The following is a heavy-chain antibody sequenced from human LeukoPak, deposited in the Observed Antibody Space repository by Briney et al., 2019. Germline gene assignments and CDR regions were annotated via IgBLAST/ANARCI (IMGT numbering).Heavy chain of an antibody. Sequence: GGSLRLSCAASGFTFSSYSTNWVRQAPGKGLEWVSSISSSSSYIYYADSVKGRFTISRDNAKNSLYLQMNSLRAEDTVVYYCARYGLGQDDYWGQGTLVTVSS. CDR2: ISSSSSYI. D-gene: IGHD3-10*01. J-gene: IGHJ4*02. CDR1: GFTFSSYS. CDR3: ARYGLGQDDY. V-gene: IGHV3-21*01.